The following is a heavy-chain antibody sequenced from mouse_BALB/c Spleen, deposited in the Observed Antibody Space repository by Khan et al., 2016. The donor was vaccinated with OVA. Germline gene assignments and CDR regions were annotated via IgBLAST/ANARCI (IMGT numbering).Heavy chain of an antibody. Sequence: VKLKQSEPDLVKPGASVKLSCKASGYSFPLYYMSWVKQSHGKSLEWIGRVNPNTDNINYNQEFKGKAILTVDKSSNIAYMELGSLTSEYSAVYFCARGYDFFASWCQGTLVTVSA. V-gene: IGHV1-26*01. D-gene: IGHD2-12*01. CDR3: ARGYDFFAS. CDR1: GYSFPLYY. CDR2: VNPNTDNI. J-gene: IGHJ3*01.